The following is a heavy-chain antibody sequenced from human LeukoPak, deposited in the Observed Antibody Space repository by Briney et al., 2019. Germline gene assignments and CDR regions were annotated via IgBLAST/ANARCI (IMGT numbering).Heavy chain of an antibody. D-gene: IGHD2-2*02. CDR2: ISAYNGNT. V-gene: IGHV1-18*01. Sequence: ASVKVSCKASGYTFTSYGISWVRQAPGQGLEWMGWISAYNGNTNYAQKLQGRVTMTTDTSTSTAYMELRSLRSDDTAVYYCAREWGYCSSTSCYTSFDYWGQGTLVTASS. CDR1: GYTFTSYG. CDR3: AREWGYCSSTSCYTSFDY. J-gene: IGHJ4*02.